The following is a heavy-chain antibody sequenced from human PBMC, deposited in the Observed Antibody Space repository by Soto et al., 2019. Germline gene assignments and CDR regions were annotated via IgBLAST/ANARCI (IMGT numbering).Heavy chain of an antibody. J-gene: IGHJ4*02. D-gene: IGHD2-2*01. V-gene: IGHV3-7*01. CDR1: GFTISSYW. Sequence: GGSLRLSCAASGFTISSYWMSWVRQAPGKGLEWVANIERDGSEKHYVVSVRGRFTISRDNAKNSLYLQMDSLRAEDTAVYYCARDRDKRYCPSTNCYADFDCWGQGTLVTVSS. CDR3: ARDRDKRYCPSTNCYADFDC. CDR2: IERDGSEK.